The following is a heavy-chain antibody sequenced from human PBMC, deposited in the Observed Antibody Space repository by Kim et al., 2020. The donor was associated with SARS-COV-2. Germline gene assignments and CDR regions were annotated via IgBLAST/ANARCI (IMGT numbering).Heavy chain of an antibody. V-gene: IGHV1-3*01. D-gene: IGHD3-10*01. CDR2: INAGNGNT. Sequence: ASVKVSCKASGYTFTSYAMHWVRQAPGQRLEWMGWINAGNGNTKYSQKFQGRVTITRDTSASTAYMELSSLRSEDTAVYYCARSFPKTMVRGVTAFDYWGQGTLVTVSS. CDR1: GYTFTSYA. CDR3: ARSFPKTMVRGVTAFDY. J-gene: IGHJ4*02.